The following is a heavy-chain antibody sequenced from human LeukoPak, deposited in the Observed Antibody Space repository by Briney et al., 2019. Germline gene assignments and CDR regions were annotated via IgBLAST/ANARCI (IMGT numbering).Heavy chain of an antibody. D-gene: IGHD3-22*01. J-gene: IGHJ4*02. Sequence: SETLSLTCTVSGGPISSNYYWGWIRQAPGKGLEWIGSLYYSGSTYHNPSLNSRATISVGTSKNRFSLNLTSVTAADTAIYYCATPIDYYDSSGYYNWGQGTLVTVSS. CDR2: LYYSGST. CDR1: GGPISSNYY. V-gene: IGHV4-39*01. CDR3: ATPIDYYDSSGYYN.